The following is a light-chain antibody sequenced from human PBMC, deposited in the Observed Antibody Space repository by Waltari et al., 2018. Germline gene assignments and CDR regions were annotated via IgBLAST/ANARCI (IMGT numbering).Light chain of an antibody. CDR2: GVS. CDR3: SSYTPRSTLV. CDR1: SSDVGGYNS. Sequence: QSALTQPASVSGSPGQSITISCTGASSDVGGYNSVSWYQQHPGEVPKLMIYGVSNRPSGVSNRFSGSKSGNTASLTISGLQADEADYYCSSYTPRSTLVFGGGTKLTVL. V-gene: IGLV2-14*01. J-gene: IGLJ2*01.